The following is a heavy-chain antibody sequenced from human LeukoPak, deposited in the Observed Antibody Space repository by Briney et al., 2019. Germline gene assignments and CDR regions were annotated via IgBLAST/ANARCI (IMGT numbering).Heavy chain of an antibody. J-gene: IGHJ4*02. V-gene: IGHV3-30-3*01. CDR3: ARARNYYDSSGSFDY. CDR1: GFTFSSYA. D-gene: IGHD3-22*01. Sequence: GRSLRLSCAASGFTFSSYAMHWVRQAPGKGLEWVAVISYDGSNKYYADSVKGRFTISRDNSKNTLYLQMNSLRAEDTAVYYCARARNYYDSSGSFDYWGQGTLVTVSS. CDR2: ISYDGSNK.